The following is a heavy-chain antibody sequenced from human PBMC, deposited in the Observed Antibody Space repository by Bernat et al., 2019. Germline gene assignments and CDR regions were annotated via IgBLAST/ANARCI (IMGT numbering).Heavy chain of an antibody. J-gene: IGHJ6*03. CDR3: ARGFGYCSGGSCYGRFYYYYYMDV. D-gene: IGHD2-15*01. CDR1: GGSISSSSYY. Sequence: QLQLQESGPGLVKPSETLSLTCTVSGGSISSSSYYWGWIHQPPGKGLEWIGSIYYSGSTYYNPSLKSRVTISVDTSKNQFALKLSSVTAADTAVYYCARGFGYCSGGSCYGRFYYYYYMDVWGKGTTVTVSS. V-gene: IGHV4-39*01. CDR2: IYYSGST.